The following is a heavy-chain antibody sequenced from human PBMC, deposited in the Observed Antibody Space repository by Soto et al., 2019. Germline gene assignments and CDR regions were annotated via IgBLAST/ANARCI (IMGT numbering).Heavy chain of an antibody. V-gene: IGHV3-23*01. CDR3: AKDPSDVDTAMVTLADY. CDR2: ISGSGGST. CDR1: GFTFSSYA. J-gene: IGHJ4*02. D-gene: IGHD5-18*01. Sequence: GSLRLSCAASGFTFSSYAMSWVRQAPGKGLEWVSAISGSGGSTYYADSVKGRFTISRDNSKNTLYLQMNSLRAEDTAVYYCAKDPSDVDTAMVTLADYWGQGTLVTVSS.